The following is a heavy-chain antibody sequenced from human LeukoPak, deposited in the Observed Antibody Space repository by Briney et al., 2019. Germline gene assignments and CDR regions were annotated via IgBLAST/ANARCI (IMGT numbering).Heavy chain of an antibody. CDR3: VRVDSSGYGLHWGLDY. Sequence: PGGSLRLSCAASGFTFSSYSMNWVRQAPGKGLEWVSFISTSSIYIYYADSVKSRFTISRDNAKNSLYLQMNSLRAEDTAVYYCVRVDSSGYGLHWGLDYWGQGTLVTVSS. CDR2: ISTSSIYI. CDR1: GFTFSSYS. D-gene: IGHD3-22*01. J-gene: IGHJ4*02. V-gene: IGHV3-21*01.